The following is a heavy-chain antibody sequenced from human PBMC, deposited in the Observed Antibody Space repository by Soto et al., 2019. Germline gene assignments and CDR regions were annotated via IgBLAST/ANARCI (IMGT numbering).Heavy chain of an antibody. V-gene: IGHV4-31*03. CDR2: IFHSGRT. Sequence: PSETLSLTCTVSGGSMSNRYYYWSWVRQNPGQGLEWIGHIFHSGRTYYNPSLKSRVSISVDTSKNQFFLNLNSVTAADTAVYYCAREGLHLGNYFDCWGQGTLVTVSS. CDR3: AREGLHLGNYFDC. D-gene: IGHD5-12*01. J-gene: IGHJ4*02. CDR1: GGSMSNRYYY.